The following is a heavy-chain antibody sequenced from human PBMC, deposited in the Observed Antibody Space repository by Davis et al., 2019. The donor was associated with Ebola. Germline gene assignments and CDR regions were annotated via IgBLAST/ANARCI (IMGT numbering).Heavy chain of an antibody. CDR1: GGTFSSYA. CDR2: IIPIFGTA. CDR3: ARDQPNRGAPYGMDV. Sequence: SVKVSCKASGGTFSSYAISWVRQAPGQGLEWMGGIIPIFGTANYAQKFQGRVTITADESTSTAYMELSSLRSEDTAVYYCARDQPNRGAPYGMDVWGQGTTVTVSS. V-gene: IGHV1-69*13. J-gene: IGHJ6*02. D-gene: IGHD1-14*01.